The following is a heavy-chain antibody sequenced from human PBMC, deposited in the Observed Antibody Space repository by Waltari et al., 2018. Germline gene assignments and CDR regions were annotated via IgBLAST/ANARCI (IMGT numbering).Heavy chain of an antibody. V-gene: IGHV4-59*01. CDR3: ARTSGTGNWFDP. D-gene: IGHD1-26*01. Sequence: QVQLQEAGPGLVKPSETLSLTCTLPGGSISSYYWRWIRQPPGKGLEWIGYSYYSGSTNYNPSLKSRVTISVDTSKNQFSLKLSSVTAADTAVYYCARTSGTGNWFDPWGQGTLVTVSS. CDR2: SYYSGST. CDR1: GGSISSYY. J-gene: IGHJ5*02.